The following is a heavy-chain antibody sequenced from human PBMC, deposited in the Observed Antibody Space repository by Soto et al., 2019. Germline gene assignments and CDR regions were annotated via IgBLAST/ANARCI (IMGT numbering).Heavy chain of an antibody. CDR2: ITSDTNTI. CDR1: GFTFSIYS. Sequence: EVQLVESGGGLVQPGGSLRLCCAASGFTFSIYSMNWIRQAPGKGLEWVSYITSDTNTIHYADSVKGRFTISRDNAKNSLYLQMTSLRDEDTAVYYCARSVEGHFDYWGQGTLVTVSS. CDR3: ARSVEGHFDY. V-gene: IGHV3-48*02. D-gene: IGHD6-19*01. J-gene: IGHJ4*02.